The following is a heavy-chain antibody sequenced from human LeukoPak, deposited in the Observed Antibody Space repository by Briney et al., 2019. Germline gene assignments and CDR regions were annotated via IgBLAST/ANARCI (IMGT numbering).Heavy chain of an antibody. CDR2: ISYDGSNK. CDR1: GFTFSSYA. J-gene: IGHJ4*02. Sequence: PGRSLRLSCAASGFTFSSYAMHWVRQAPGKGLEWVAVISYDGSNKYYADSVKGRFTISSDNSKNTLYLQMNSLRAEDTAVYYCARERLRYFDWLLSLDYWGQGTLVTVSS. D-gene: IGHD3-9*01. CDR3: ARERLRYFDWLLSLDY. V-gene: IGHV3-30-3*01.